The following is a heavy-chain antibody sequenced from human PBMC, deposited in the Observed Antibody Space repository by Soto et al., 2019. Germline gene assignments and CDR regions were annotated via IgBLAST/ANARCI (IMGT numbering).Heavy chain of an antibody. CDR1: GGSISSSSYY. D-gene: IGHD3-3*01. CDR3: ARQTYYDFWSGYYGGHYFDY. J-gene: IGHJ4*02. V-gene: IGHV4-39*01. Sequence: QLQLQESGPGLVKPSETLSLTCTVSGGSISSSSYYWGWIRQPPGKGLEWIGSIYYSGSTYYNPSLKSRVTISVDTSKNQFSLKLSSVTAADTAVYYCARQTYYDFWSGYYGGHYFDYWGQGTLVTVSS. CDR2: IYYSGST.